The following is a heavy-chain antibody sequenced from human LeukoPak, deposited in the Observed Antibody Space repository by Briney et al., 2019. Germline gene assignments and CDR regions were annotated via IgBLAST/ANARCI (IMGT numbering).Heavy chain of an antibody. V-gene: IGHV1-18*01. D-gene: IGHD2-15*01. CDR1: GYTFTSYG. J-gene: IGHJ4*02. CDR3: ARVYCSGGSCYSPWLGGVY. Sequence: ASVNVSCTASGYTFTSYGISWVRQAPGQGLEWMGWISAYNGNTNYAQKLQGRVTMTTDTSTSTAYMELRSLRSDDTAVYYCARVYCSGGSCYSPWLGGVYWGQGTLVTVSS. CDR2: ISAYNGNT.